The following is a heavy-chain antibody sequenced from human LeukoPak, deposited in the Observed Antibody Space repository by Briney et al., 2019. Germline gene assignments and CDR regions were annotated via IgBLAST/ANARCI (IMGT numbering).Heavy chain of an antibody. CDR3: AREAWGPNNWNYPTTAGFDY. CDR1: GFTFSRYW. V-gene: IGHV3-74*01. J-gene: IGHJ4*02. CDR2: INSDGSST. D-gene: IGHD1-7*01. Sequence: GGSLRLSCAASGFTFSRYWMHWVRQAPGKGLVWVSRINSDGSSTSYADSVKGRFTISRDNAKNTLYPQMNSLRAEDTAVYYCAREAWGPNNWNYPTTAGFDYWGQGTLVTVSS.